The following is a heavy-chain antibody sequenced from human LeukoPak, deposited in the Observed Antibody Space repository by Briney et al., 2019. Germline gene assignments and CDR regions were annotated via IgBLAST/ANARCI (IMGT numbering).Heavy chain of an antibody. Sequence: SGTLSLTCAVYGGSFSGYYWSWIRQPPGKGLEWIGEINHSGSTNYNPSLKSRVTISVDTSKNQFSLKLSSVTAADTAVYYCARGSRGRVVRVYYYYGMDVWGQGTTVTVSS. D-gene: IGHD3-10*01. V-gene: IGHV4-34*01. J-gene: IGHJ6*02. CDR2: INHSGST. CDR3: ARGSRGRVVRVYYYYGMDV. CDR1: GGSFSGYY.